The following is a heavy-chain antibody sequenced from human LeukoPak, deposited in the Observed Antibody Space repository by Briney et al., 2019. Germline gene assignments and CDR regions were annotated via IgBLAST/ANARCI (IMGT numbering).Heavy chain of an antibody. CDR1: SFSPTDKS. CDR3: ARVVAAIALPDYQYVGV. CDR2: IYSGEAT. J-gene: IGHJ6*03. Sequence: GGSLRLSCSASSFSPTDKSMTWVRQAPGKGLECVSIIYSGEATAYGDSVRGRFTISRDSGTNTLFLQMDKLRVDDTAVYYCARVVAAIALPDYQYVGVWGKGTTVTVSS. V-gene: IGHV3-53*01. D-gene: IGHD2-21*02.